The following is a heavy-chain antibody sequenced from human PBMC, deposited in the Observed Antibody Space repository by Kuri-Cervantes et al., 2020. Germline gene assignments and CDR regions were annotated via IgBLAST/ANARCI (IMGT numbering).Heavy chain of an antibody. Sequence: ASVKVSCKASGYTFTNYGISWVRQATGQGLEWMGWMNPDTGNTGYAQKFQGRVTMTRDTSISTAYMELSRLRSDDTAVYYCARGPELPYCSGGSCYGRNFYGMDIWGQGTTVTVSS. V-gene: IGHV1-8*02. D-gene: IGHD2-15*01. CDR1: GYTFTNYG. CDR3: ARGPELPYCSGGSCYGRNFYGMDI. CDR2: MNPDTGNT. J-gene: IGHJ6*02.